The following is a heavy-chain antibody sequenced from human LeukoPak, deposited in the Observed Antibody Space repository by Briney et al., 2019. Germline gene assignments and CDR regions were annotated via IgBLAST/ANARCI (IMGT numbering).Heavy chain of an antibody. Sequence: PPETLSLTCAVYGGSFSGYYWSWIRQPPGKGLEWIGEINHSGSTNYNPSLKSRVTISVDTSKNQFSLKLSSVTAADTAVYYCAREDYGGSLIDYWGQGTLVTVSS. CDR3: AREDYGGSLIDY. V-gene: IGHV4-34*01. CDR2: INHSGST. CDR1: GGSFSGYY. D-gene: IGHD4-17*01. J-gene: IGHJ4*02.